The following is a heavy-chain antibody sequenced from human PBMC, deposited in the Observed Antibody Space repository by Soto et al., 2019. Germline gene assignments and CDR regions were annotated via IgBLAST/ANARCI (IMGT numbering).Heavy chain of an antibody. D-gene: IGHD6-13*01. CDR1: GFTVSSNY. CDR3: ARVFRSSSSWYNWFDP. Sequence: HPGGSLRLSCAASGFTVSSNYMSWVRQAPGKGLEWVSVIYSGGSTYYADSVKGRFTISRHNSKNTLYLQMNSLRAEDTAVYYCARVFRSSSSWYNWFDPWGQGTLVTVSS. CDR2: IYSGGST. V-gene: IGHV3-53*04. J-gene: IGHJ5*02.